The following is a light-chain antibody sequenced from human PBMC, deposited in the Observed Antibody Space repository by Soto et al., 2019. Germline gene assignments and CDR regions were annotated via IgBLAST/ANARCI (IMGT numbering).Light chain of an antibody. CDR2: DVN. Sequence: QSVLTQPRSVSGSPGQSVTISCTGTSSDVGGYDYVSWYQQHPGKAPKLMIYDVNKRPSGVPDRFSGSKSGNTASLTISGLQAEDEAEYYCCSFAGTNNYVFGPGTKVTVL. CDR1: SSDVGGYDY. CDR3: CSFAGTNNYV. J-gene: IGLJ1*01. V-gene: IGLV2-11*01.